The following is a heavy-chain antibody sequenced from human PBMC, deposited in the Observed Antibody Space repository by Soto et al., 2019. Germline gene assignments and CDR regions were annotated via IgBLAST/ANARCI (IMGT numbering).Heavy chain of an antibody. J-gene: IGHJ3*02. CDR1: GFTFSDYY. CDR2: ISSSSSYT. CDR3: ARAMAYYPPEEGDAFDI. V-gene: IGHV3-11*06. D-gene: IGHD3-10*01. Sequence: KPGGSLRLSCAASGFTFSDYYMSWIRQAPGKGLEWVSYISSSSSYTNYADSVKGRFTISRDNAKNSLYLQMNSLRAEDTAVYYCARAMAYYPPEEGDAFDIWGQGTMVTVSS.